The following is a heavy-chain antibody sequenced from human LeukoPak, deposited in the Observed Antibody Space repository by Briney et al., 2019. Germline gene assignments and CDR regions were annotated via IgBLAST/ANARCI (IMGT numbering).Heavy chain of an antibody. Sequence: GGSLRLSCAASGFTFSSYAMHWVRQAPGKGLEWVAVISYDGSNKYYADSVKGRFTISRDNSKNTLYLQMNSLRAEDTAVYYCARDRGYRSSTSCYTPHYNYYGMDVWGQGTTVTVSS. J-gene: IGHJ6*02. CDR2: ISYDGSNK. CDR1: GFTFSSYA. D-gene: IGHD2-2*02. V-gene: IGHV3-30*04. CDR3: ARDRGYRSSTSCYTPHYNYYGMDV.